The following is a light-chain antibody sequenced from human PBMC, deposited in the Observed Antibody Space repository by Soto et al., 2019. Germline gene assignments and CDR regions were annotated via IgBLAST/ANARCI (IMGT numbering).Light chain of an antibody. CDR2: NNN. CDR3: AAWDDSLTGPV. CDR1: RSDIGSNS. V-gene: IGLV1-44*01. Sequence: QSVLTQPPSASGTPGQTVIISCSGSRSDIGSNSVNWYQHLPGTAPKLLIYNNNQRPSGVPDRFSGSKSGTSASLAISGLQSEDEADYYCAAWDDSLTGPVVGSGTKVT. J-gene: IGLJ1*01.